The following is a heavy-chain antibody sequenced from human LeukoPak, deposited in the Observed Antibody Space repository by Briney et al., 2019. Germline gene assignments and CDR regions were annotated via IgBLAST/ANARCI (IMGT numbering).Heavy chain of an antibody. Sequence: PGGSLRLSCAASGFTFSSYEINWVRQAPGKGLEWVSHISPSGTTIYYADSVKGRFTISRDNAKNTLYLQMNSLRAEDTAVYYCAGPMTEIDYWGQGTLVTVSS. V-gene: IGHV3-48*03. CDR1: GFTFSSYE. CDR2: ISPSGTTI. CDR3: AGPMTEIDY. D-gene: IGHD2-21*02. J-gene: IGHJ4*02.